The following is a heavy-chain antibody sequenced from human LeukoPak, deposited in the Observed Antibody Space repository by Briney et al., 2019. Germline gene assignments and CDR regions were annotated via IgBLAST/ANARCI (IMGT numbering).Heavy chain of an antibody. V-gene: IGHV4-59*01. Sequence: SETLSLTCTVSGGSISSYYWSWIRQPPGKGLEWIGYIYYSGSTNYNPSLKSRVTISVDTSKNQFSLKLSSVTAADMAVYYCARGAIVGATLGMDVWGQGTTVTVSS. J-gene: IGHJ6*02. CDR2: IYYSGST. D-gene: IGHD1-26*01. CDR1: GGSISSYY. CDR3: ARGAIVGATLGMDV.